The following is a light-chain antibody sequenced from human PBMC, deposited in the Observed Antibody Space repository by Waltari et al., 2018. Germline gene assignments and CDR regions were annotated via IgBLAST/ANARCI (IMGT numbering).Light chain of an antibody. J-gene: IGLJ3*02. CDR1: SVHTRYA. V-gene: IGLV4-69*01. CDR2: VNSDGSH. CDR3: QAWGTGIGV. Sequence: QLVLTQSPSASASLGASVNLTCTVSSVHTRYAIAWHQQQPEKGPRYLMKVNSDGSHIKGDGIPDRFSGSSSGAERYLTISSLQSEDEADYYCQAWGTGIGVFGGGTKLSVL.